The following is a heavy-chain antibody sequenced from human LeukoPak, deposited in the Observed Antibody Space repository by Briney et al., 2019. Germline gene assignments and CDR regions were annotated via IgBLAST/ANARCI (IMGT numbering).Heavy chain of an antibody. CDR1: GFTFSNG. CDR2: LSYGGTKT. D-gene: IGHD3-22*01. J-gene: IGHJ4*02. CDR3: AKDHQHYYDSSGYLDY. V-gene: IGHV3-30*18. Sequence: PGGSLRLSCAASGFTFSNGMHWVRQAPGKGLEWVAVLSYGGTKTGYVDSVKGRFTISRDNSRNTVYLQMNSLRADDTAMYYRAKDHQHYYDSSGYLDYWGQGTLVTVSS.